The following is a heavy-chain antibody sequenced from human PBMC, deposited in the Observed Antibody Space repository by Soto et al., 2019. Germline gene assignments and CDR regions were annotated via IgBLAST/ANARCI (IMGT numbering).Heavy chain of an antibody. Sequence: QVQLVESGGGVVQPGRSLRLSCAASGFTFSSYAMHWVRQAPGKGLEWVAVISYDGSNKYYADSVKGRFTISRDNSKNTLYLQMNSLRAEDTAVYYCARRETWIQLWPIDYWGQGTLVTVSS. D-gene: IGHD5-18*01. CDR3: ARRETWIQLWPIDY. J-gene: IGHJ4*02. CDR2: ISYDGSNK. V-gene: IGHV3-30-3*01. CDR1: GFTFSSYA.